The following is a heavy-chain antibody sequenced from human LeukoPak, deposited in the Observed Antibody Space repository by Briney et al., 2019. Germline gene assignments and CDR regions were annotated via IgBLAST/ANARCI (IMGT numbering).Heavy chain of an antibody. CDR1: GGSISSGGYY. CDR3: ARWNDDEPAGFDP. V-gene: IGHV4-31*03. J-gene: IGHJ5*02. D-gene: IGHD1-1*01. Sequence: SETLSLTCTVSGGSISSGGYYWSWIRQHPGKGLEWIGYIYYSGSTYYNPSLKSRVTISVDTSKNQFSLKLSSVTAADTAVYYCARWNDDEPAGFDPWGQGTLVTVSS. CDR2: IYYSGST.